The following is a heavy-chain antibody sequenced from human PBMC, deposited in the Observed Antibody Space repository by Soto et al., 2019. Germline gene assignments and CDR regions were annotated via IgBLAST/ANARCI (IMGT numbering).Heavy chain of an antibody. V-gene: IGHV3-23*01. CDR1: GFSFSTYP. D-gene: IGHD3-22*01. Sequence: VQLLESGGGLVQPGGSLRLSCATSGFSFSTYPMSWVRQAPGKGLEWVTAISANGRGTSYADSVKGRFTILRDNSKNTLYLQRNSLRAEDTAVYFCVKKRSYDRTNYDHFDYWGQGTLVTVSS. J-gene: IGHJ4*02. CDR3: VKKRSYDRTNYDHFDY. CDR2: ISANGRGT.